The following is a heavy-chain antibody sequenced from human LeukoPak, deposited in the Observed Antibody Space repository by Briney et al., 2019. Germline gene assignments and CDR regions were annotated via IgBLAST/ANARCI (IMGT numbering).Heavy chain of an antibody. D-gene: IGHD3-22*01. Sequence: ASVEVSCKASGYTFTSYYMHWVRQAPGQGLEWMGIINPSGGSTSYAQKFQGRVTMTRDTSTSTVYMELSSLRSEDTAVYYCARVDANQYYYDSSGPRPLDYWGQGTLVTVSS. J-gene: IGHJ4*02. CDR2: INPSGGST. CDR3: ARVDANQYYYDSSGPRPLDY. CDR1: GYTFTSYY. V-gene: IGHV1-46*01.